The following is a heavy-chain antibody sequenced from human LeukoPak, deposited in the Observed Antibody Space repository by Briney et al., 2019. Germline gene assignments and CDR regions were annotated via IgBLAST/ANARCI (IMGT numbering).Heavy chain of an antibody. J-gene: IGHJ4*02. V-gene: IGHV4-39*07. CDR1: GGSISSSSYY. CDR2: IYYSGST. Sequence: SETLSLTCTVSGGSISSSSYYWGWIRQPPGKSLEWIGSIYYSGSTYYNPSLQSRVTISQDTAKNQFSLTLTSVTAADTAVFYCAREGQWLGHFDFWGQGTLVTVSS. D-gene: IGHD6-19*01. CDR3: AREGQWLGHFDF.